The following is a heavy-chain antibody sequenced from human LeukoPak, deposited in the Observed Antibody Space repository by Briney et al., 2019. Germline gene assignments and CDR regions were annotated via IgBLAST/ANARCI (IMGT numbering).Heavy chain of an antibody. Sequence: GGSLRLSCAASGFTFSSYGMHWVRQAPGKGLEWVAVIWYDGSNKYYADSVKGRFTISRDNSKNTLYLQMNSLRAEDTAVYYCARVMGSGWTGFDYWGQGTLVTVSS. CDR2: IWYDGSNK. D-gene: IGHD6-19*01. CDR1: GFTFSSYG. J-gene: IGHJ4*02. CDR3: ARVMGSGWTGFDY. V-gene: IGHV3-33*01.